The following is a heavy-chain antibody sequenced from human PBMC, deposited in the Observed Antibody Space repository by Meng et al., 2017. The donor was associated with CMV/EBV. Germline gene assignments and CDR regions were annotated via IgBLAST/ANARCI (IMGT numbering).Heavy chain of an antibody. CDR3: ARDYDYCSSTSCYSSSYYYYGMDV. D-gene: IGHD2-2*02. J-gene: IGHJ6*02. Sequence: GESLKISCAASGFTFSSYWMSWVRQAPGKGLEWVSSISSSSSYIYYADSVKGRFTISRDNAKNSLYLQMNSLRAEDTAVYYCARDYDYCSSTSCYSSSYYYYGMDVWGQGTTVTVSS. CDR2: ISSSSSYI. V-gene: IGHV3-21*01. CDR1: GFTFSSYW.